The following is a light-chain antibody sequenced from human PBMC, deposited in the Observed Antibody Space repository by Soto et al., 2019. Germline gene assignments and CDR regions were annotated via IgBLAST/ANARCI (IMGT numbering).Light chain of an antibody. CDR2: DVN. J-gene: IGLJ2*01. CDR3: NSYGGTNNYVV. Sequence: QSVLTQPPSASGSPGQSVTISCTGTSSDVGGYNYVSWYRQHPGKAPQLIIYDVNKRPSGVPDRFSGSKSGNTASLTVPGLQAEDEADYFCNSYGGTNNYVVFGGGTKVTVL. V-gene: IGLV2-8*01. CDR1: SSDVGGYNY.